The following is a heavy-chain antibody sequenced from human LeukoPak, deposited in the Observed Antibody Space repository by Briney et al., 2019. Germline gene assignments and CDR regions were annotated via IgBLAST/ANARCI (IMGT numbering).Heavy chain of an antibody. CDR3: ARDGRGSRSSWFDP. D-gene: IGHD3-10*01. J-gene: IGHJ5*02. Sequence: GGSLRLSCVVSGFTFSTYWMSWVRQAPGKGLEWVANIKQDGSEEYYVDSVKGRFTISRDNAKNSLHLQMNSLRVEDMAVYYCARDGRGSRSSWFDPWGQGTLVIVSS. V-gene: IGHV3-7*01. CDR1: GFTFSTYW. CDR2: IKQDGSEE.